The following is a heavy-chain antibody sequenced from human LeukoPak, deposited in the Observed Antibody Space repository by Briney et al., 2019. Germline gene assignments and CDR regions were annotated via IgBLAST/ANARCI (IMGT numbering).Heavy chain of an antibody. J-gene: IGHJ4*02. CDR2: ISANSGKT. V-gene: IGHV1-18*01. Sequence: ASVKVSCKTSGYTFTNYGISWVRQSPGKGLEWMGWISANSGKTNYAQKLQGRAIMTTDISTRPATMDLRSLRSDDTAVYYCARVNSGYDYKGKWLQLPSSECDYWGQRTLVTVSS. D-gene: IGHD5-12*01. CDR3: ARVNSGYDYKGKWLQLPSSECDY. CDR1: GYTFTNYG.